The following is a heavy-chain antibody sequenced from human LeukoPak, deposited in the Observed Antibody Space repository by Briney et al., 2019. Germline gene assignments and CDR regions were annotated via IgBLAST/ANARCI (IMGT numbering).Heavy chain of an antibody. J-gene: IGHJ4*02. Sequence: SETLSLTCAVYGGSFSGYYWSWIRQPPGNGLEWIGEINHSGSTNYNPSLKSRVTTSVDTSKNQFSLKLSSVTAADTAVYYCARGTYDILTKYDFDHWGQGTLVTVSS. D-gene: IGHD3-9*01. CDR1: GGSFSGYY. V-gene: IGHV4-34*01. CDR3: ARGTYDILTKYDFDH. CDR2: INHSGST.